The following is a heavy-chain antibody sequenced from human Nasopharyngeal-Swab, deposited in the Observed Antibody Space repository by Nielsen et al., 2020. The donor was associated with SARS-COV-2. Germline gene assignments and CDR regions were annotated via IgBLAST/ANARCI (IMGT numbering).Heavy chain of an antibody. CDR1: GSSISNGYY. V-gene: IGHV4-38-2*02. CDR3: AREGLAAASDY. Sequence: GSLRLSCTVSGSSISNGYYWGWIRQPPGKGLEWIGSIYHSGSTYYNPSLKSRVTISVDTSKNQFSLKLSSVTAADTAVYYCAREGLAAASDYWGQGTLVTVSS. J-gene: IGHJ4*02. D-gene: IGHD6-13*01. CDR2: IYHSGST.